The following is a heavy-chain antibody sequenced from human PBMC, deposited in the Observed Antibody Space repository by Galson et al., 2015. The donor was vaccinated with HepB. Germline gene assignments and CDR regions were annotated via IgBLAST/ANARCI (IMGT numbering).Heavy chain of an antibody. D-gene: IGHD3-10*02. CDR3: ARGHLFGEFPFQFDS. V-gene: IGHV3-30-3*01. CDR1: AFTFSSYA. CDR2: ISYDGINK. Sequence: SLRPSGAASAFTFSSYAMHWVRQAPGKGLEWVAFISYDGINKYHADSVKGRFTISRDNSKNTLYLQMNSLRTEDTAVFYCARGHLFGEFPFQFDSWGQGTLVTVSS. J-gene: IGHJ4*02.